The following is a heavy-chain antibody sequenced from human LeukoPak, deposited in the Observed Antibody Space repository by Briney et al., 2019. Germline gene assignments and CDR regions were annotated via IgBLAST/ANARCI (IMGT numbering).Heavy chain of an antibody. CDR3: AKDMGWELKGGVY. CDR2: INWNSGSI. CDR1: GFTFDDYA. Sequence: PGGSLRLSCAASGFTFDDYAMHWVRQAPGKGLECVSGINWNSGSIGYADSVKGRFTISRDNAKNSLYLQMNSLRAEDTALYYCAKDMGWELKGGVYWGQGTLVTVSS. D-gene: IGHD1-26*01. J-gene: IGHJ4*02. V-gene: IGHV3-9*01.